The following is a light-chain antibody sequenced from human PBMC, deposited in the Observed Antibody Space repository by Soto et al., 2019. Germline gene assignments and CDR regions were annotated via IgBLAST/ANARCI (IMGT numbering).Light chain of an antibody. CDR2: RNN. CDR3: AAWDDSLSGPV. Sequence: QSVLTQPPSASGTPGQRVTISCSGSSSNIGSNYVYWYQQLPGTAPKLLIYRNNQRPSGVPDRFSGSKSGTSASLAISGLRYEDEADYDCAAWDDSLSGPVFGGGTKVTVL. J-gene: IGLJ2*01. CDR1: SSNIGSNY. V-gene: IGLV1-47*01.